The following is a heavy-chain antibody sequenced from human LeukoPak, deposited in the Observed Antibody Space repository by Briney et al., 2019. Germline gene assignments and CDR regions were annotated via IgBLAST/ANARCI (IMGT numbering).Heavy chain of an antibody. J-gene: IGHJ4*02. CDR3: ARDPVRAAAGKFDY. CDR2: ISSSSSYI. Sequence: GGSLRLSCAASGFTFSSYAMSWVRQAPGKGLEWVSSISSSSSYIYYADSVKGRFTISRDNAKNSLYLQMNSLRAEDTAVYYCARDPVRAAAGKFDYWGQGTLVTVSS. V-gene: IGHV3-21*01. CDR1: GFTFSSYA. D-gene: IGHD6-13*01.